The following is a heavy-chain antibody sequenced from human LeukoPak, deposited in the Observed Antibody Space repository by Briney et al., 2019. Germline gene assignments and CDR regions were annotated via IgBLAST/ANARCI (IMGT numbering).Heavy chain of an antibody. J-gene: IGHJ3*02. CDR1: GFTFSSYA. V-gene: IGHV3-30-3*01. Sequence: GRSLRLSCAASGFTFSSYAMHWVRQAPGKGLEWVAVISYDGSNKYYADSVKGRFTISRDNSKNTLYLQMNRLRAEDTAVYYCARIGPYSSSAFDIWGQGTMVTVPS. CDR2: ISYDGSNK. D-gene: IGHD6-13*01. CDR3: ARIGPYSSSAFDI.